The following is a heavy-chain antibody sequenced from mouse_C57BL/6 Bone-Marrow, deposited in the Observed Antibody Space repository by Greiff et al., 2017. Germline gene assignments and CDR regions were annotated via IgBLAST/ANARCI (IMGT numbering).Heavy chain of an antibody. CDR3: ARRYYVSSQVPYFDY. D-gene: IGHD1-1*01. CDR1: GYTFTGYW. CDR2: ILPGSGST. Sequence: VQLQQSGAELMKPGASVKLSCKATGYTFTGYWIEWVKQRPGHGLEWIGEILPGSGSTNYNEKFKGKATFTADTSANTASMQLSSLTTEDSDFHYCARRYYVSSQVPYFDYWGRGTTLTVTS. V-gene: IGHV1-9*01. J-gene: IGHJ2*01.